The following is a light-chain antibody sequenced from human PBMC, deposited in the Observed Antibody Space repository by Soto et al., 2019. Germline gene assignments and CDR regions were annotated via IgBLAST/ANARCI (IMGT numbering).Light chain of an antibody. Sequence: QAVVTQEPSLTVSPGGTVTLTCDSSTGAVTSGHYPYWFQQKPGQAPRTLIYDTNNKHSWTPARFSGSLLGGKAALTLSGAQPEDEAEYYCLLFSSGPRVFGGGTKLTVL. V-gene: IGLV7-46*01. CDR2: DTN. J-gene: IGLJ3*02. CDR1: TGAVTSGHY. CDR3: LLFSSGPRV.